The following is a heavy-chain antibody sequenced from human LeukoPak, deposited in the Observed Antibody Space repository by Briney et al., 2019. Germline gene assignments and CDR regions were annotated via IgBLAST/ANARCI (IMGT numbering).Heavy chain of an antibody. CDR3: AKEGRSLQTY. J-gene: IGHJ4*02. CDR2: IKEDGTET. Sequence: QTGRSLRLSCAASGFMFSCNWMSWVRLAPGKGLEWVANIKEDGTETYYVDSGKGRCTISRDNAKNSLYLQMNSLRVEDTAVYYCAKEGRSLQTYWGQGTLVTVSS. V-gene: IGHV3-7*03. CDR1: GFMFSCNW. D-gene: IGHD5-24*01.